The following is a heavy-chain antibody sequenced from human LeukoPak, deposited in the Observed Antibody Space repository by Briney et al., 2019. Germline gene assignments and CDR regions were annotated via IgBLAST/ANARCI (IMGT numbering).Heavy chain of an antibody. J-gene: IGHJ4*02. D-gene: IGHD5-12*01. CDR1: GGSISSGGYY. Sequence: PSQTLSLTCTVSGGSISSGGYYWSWIRQPPGKGLEWIGYIYHSGSTYYNPSLKSRVTISVDTSKNQFSLNLSSVTAADTAVYFCAREIRIVATIGYFDYWGQGTLVTVSS. CDR2: IYHSGST. V-gene: IGHV4-30-2*01. CDR3: AREIRIVATIGYFDY.